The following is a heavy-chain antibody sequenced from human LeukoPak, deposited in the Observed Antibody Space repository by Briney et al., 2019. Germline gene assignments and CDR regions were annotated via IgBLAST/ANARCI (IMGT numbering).Heavy chain of an antibody. D-gene: IGHD3-10*01. CDR3: ARDLGDTYGSVGDFDY. V-gene: IGHV1-2*02. J-gene: IGHJ4*02. CDR2: INPDSGGT. Sequence: ASVKVSCKASGYTFTGYYMHWVRQAPGQGLEWMGWINPDSGGTIYAQNFQGRVTMTRNTSISTAYMELSSLRSDDTAVYYCARDLGDTYGSVGDFDYWGQGTLVTVSS. CDR1: GYTFTGYY.